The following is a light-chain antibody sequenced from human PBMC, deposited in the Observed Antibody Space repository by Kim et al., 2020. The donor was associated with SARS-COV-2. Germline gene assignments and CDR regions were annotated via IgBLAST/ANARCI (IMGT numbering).Light chain of an antibody. CDR1: QSVNSA. Sequence: VPPGEKAPLSLSAGQSVNSAVAWYQRKPDQAPRLRSFGASTSATGVPARFIGSESGTQFTLTISRLQSEVFAVYSCQQYEHLPPTFGGGTKVDIK. J-gene: IGKJ4*01. CDR3: QQYEHLPPT. V-gene: IGKV3-15*01. CDR2: GAS.